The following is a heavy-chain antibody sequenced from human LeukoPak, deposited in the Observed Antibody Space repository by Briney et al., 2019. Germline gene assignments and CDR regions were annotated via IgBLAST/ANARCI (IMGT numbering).Heavy chain of an antibody. CDR1: GFSFSTYS. D-gene: IGHD4-11*01. V-gene: IGHV3-23*01. CDR3: AKALYSNYYMDA. Sequence: GGSLRLSCAASGFSFSTYSMSWVRQAPGKGLEWVSSIRGSGADKYYADSVKGRFTISRDNSKNTVSLQMNSLRAEDTALYYCAKALYSNYYMDAWGKGTTVTVSS. CDR2: IRGSGADK. J-gene: IGHJ6*03.